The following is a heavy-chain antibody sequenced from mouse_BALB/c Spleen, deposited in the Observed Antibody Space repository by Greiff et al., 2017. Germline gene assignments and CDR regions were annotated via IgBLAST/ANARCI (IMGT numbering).Heavy chain of an antibody. CDR3: AKGGYDYDPFAY. CDR1: GFNIKDTY. Sequence: EVQLQQSGAELVKPGASVKLSCTASGFNIKDTYMHWVKQRPEQGLEWIGRIDPANGNTKYDPKFQGKATITADTSSNTAYLQLSSLTSEDTAVYYCAKGGYDYDPFAYWGQGTLVTVSA. J-gene: IGHJ3*01. D-gene: IGHD2-4*01. V-gene: IGHV14-3*02. CDR2: IDPANGNT.